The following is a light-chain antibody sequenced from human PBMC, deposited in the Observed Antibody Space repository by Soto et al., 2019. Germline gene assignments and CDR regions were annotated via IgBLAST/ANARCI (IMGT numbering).Light chain of an antibody. CDR2: SVS. CDR1: SSDIGAYDH. CDR3: ISYTVSRSYV. J-gene: IGLJ1*01. V-gene: IGLV2-14*01. Sequence: QSVLTQPASVSGSPGQSITISCSGTSSDIGAYDHVAWFQQFPGKTPKLVIYSVSNRPSGVSYRFSGSKSGHTASLTISGLQADDEADYYCISYTVSRSYVFGPGTKVTVL.